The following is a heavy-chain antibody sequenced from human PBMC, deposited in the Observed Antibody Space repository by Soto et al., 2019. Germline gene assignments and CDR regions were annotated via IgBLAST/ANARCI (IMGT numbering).Heavy chain of an antibody. Sequence: PGESLKSSCQGSGYSFTYFWISWVRQMPGKGLEWMGRIDPGDSNTIYSPSFQGHVTISVDKSSSTSYLQWGSLKASDTAIYYCAKQGGYYYYGMDAWGQGTTVTVSS. CDR1: GYSFTYFW. V-gene: IGHV5-10-1*01. CDR2: IDPGDSNT. CDR3: AKQGGYYYYGMDA. D-gene: IGHD3-16*01. J-gene: IGHJ6*02.